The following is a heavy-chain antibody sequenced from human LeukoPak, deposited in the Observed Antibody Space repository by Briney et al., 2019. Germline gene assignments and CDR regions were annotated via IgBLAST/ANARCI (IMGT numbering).Heavy chain of an antibody. CDR3: ARESSGSRRVNNYYFIDV. Sequence: ASVTVSRKASGYTFTSYDINWVRQATGQGLEWMGWMNPNSGNTGYAQKFQGRVTITRNTSISTAYMELSSLRSEDTAVYYCARESSGSRRVNNYYFIDVWCKGTTVTVS. V-gene: IGHV1-8*03. CDR1: GYTFTSYD. CDR2: MNPNSGNT. J-gene: IGHJ6*03. D-gene: IGHD1-26*01.